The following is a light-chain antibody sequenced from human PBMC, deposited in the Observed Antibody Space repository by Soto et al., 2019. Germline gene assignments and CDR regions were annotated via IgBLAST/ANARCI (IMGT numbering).Light chain of an antibody. Sequence: DIQLAQSPSFLSSSVGDRVAITCRASQGISTFLAWYQQKPGKAPKLLIYAASTLHDGVASRFGGSGSGTEFTLTIRSLQPEDFATYYCHQLNTFPRTFGQGTRWIS. CDR2: AAS. CDR3: HQLNTFPRT. V-gene: IGKV1-9*01. J-gene: IGKJ1*01. CDR1: QGISTF.